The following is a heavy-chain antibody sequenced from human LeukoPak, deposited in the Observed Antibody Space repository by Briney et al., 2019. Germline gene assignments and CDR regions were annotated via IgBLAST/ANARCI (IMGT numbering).Heavy chain of an antibody. V-gene: IGHV3-7*01. CDR3: ARHKRGGSYSFDY. CDR1: GFTFSSYW. J-gene: IGHJ4*02. Sequence: GGSLRLSCAASGFTFSSYWMSWVRQAPGKGLEWVANIKQDGSEKYYVDSVKGRFTISRDNAKNSLYLQMNSLRAEDTAVYYCARHKRGGSYSFDYWGQGTLVTVSS. CDR2: IKQDGSEK. D-gene: IGHD1-26*01.